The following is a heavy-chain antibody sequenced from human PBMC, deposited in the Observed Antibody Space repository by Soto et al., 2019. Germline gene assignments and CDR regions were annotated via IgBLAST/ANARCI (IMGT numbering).Heavy chain of an antibody. CDR3: ARDVLGSSNLDYHYYVMDV. V-gene: IGHV1-2*02. CDR1: GYTFTGYY. J-gene: IGHJ6*02. Sequence: ASVKVSCKASGYTFTGYYMHWVRQAPGQGLEWMGWINANNGDTKYSQKFQGRVTITRYTSISTAYMELRRLKYGDTAVYYCARDVLGSSNLDYHYYVMDVWGQGTTVTVSS. D-gene: IGHD4-4*01. CDR2: INANNGDT.